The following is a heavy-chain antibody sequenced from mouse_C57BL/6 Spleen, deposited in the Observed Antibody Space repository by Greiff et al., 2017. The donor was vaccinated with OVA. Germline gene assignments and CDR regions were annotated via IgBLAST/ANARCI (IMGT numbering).Heavy chain of an antibody. D-gene: IGHD2-5*01. CDR1: GYTFTDYY. V-gene: IGHV1-26*01. CDR3: ATTIVTTYYFDY. J-gene: IGHJ2*01. CDR2: INPNNGGT. Sequence: VQLQQSGPELVKPGASVKISCKASGYTFTDYYMNWVKQSHGKSLEWIGDINPNNGGTSYNQKFKGKATLTVDKSSSTAYMELRSLTSEDSAVYYCATTIVTTYYFDYWGQGTTLTVSS.